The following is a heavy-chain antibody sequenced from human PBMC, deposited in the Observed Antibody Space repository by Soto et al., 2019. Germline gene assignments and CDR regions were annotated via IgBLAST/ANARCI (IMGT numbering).Heavy chain of an antibody. CDR1: GFTFGSHG. V-gene: IGHV3-30*18. J-gene: IGHJ6*02. CDR2: ISYDETNE. Sequence: QVQLVESGGGLVQPGGSLRLTCVASGFTFGSHGMHWVRQAPGKGLEWVAVISYDETNEYYVDSVKGRFTISRDNSKSTLYLQMNRLRPEDTAVYKCAKDLRTTISDYGMDVWGHGTTVTVSS. D-gene: IGHD2-21*01. CDR3: AKDLRTTISDYGMDV.